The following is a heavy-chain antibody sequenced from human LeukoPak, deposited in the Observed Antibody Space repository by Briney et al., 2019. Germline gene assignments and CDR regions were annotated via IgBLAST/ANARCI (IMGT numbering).Heavy chain of an antibody. CDR1: GFTFSSYS. D-gene: IGHD5-12*01. J-gene: IGHJ3*02. Sequence: GGSLRLSCAASGFTFSSYSMNWVRQAPGKGLEWVSSISSSSSYIYYADSVKGRFTISRDNAKNSLYLQRNSLRAEDTAVYYCARDRGYSDYDYLVSDYGNQDDAFDIWGQGTMVTVSS. CDR2: ISSSSSYI. CDR3: ARDRGYSDYDYLVSDYGNQDDAFDI. V-gene: IGHV3-21*04.